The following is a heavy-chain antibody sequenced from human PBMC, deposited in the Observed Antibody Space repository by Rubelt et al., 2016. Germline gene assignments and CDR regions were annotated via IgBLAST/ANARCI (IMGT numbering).Heavy chain of an antibody. J-gene: IGHJ3*02. Sequence: EVQLVESGGGLVKSGGSLRLSCAASGFTFSSYWMSWVRQAPGKGLEWVANIKQDGSEKYYVASVKGRFTISRDNAKNSVDLQMNSLRVEDTAVYYCARKNDFDIWGQGTMVIVSS. CDR2: IKQDGSEK. CDR1: GFTFSSYW. CDR3: ARKNDFDI. V-gene: IGHV3-7*01.